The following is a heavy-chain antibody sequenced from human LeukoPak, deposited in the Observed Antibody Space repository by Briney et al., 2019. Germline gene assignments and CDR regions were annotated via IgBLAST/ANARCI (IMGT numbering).Heavy chain of an antibody. V-gene: IGHV4-59*08. Sequence: SETLSLTCSVSGGSISGYYWSWIRQSPGKGLEWIGYIYYSGSTNYNPSLNSRVTISVDKSKNQFSLKLSSVTAADTAVYYCARLGGAILTGFDYWGQGTLVTVSS. CDR3: ARLGGAILTGFDY. CDR2: IYYSGST. J-gene: IGHJ4*02. CDR1: GGSISGYY. D-gene: IGHD3-9*01.